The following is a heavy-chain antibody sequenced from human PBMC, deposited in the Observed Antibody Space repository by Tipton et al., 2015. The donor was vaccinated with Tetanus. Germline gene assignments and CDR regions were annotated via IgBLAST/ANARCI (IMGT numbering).Heavy chain of an antibody. J-gene: IGHJ2*01. Sequence: QLVPSGAVVKKPGESLKISCKGSGYRFTSQWIGWVRQKPGKGLEWMGIIYPGHSDTRYSPSFEGQVTISADKSNSTTYLQWSSLKASDTAMYFCARRGDRSQSWYFDLWGRGTLVTVSS. D-gene: IGHD3-22*01. CDR2: IYPGHSDT. CDR1: GYRFTSQW. CDR3: ARRGDRSQSWYFDL. V-gene: IGHV5-51*01.